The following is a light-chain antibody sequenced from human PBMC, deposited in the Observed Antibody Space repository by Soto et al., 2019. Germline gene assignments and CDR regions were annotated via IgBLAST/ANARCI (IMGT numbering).Light chain of an antibody. CDR1: SSDVGGYNY. Sequence: QSVLTQPASVSGSPGQSITISCTGTSSDVGGYNYVSWYQQHPGKAPKLMIYDVSNRPSGVSNRFSGSKSGNTASLTISGLQAEDEADYYCSSYTSSSLAVFGTGTKLTVL. J-gene: IGLJ1*01. CDR2: DVS. CDR3: SSYTSSSLAV. V-gene: IGLV2-14*01.